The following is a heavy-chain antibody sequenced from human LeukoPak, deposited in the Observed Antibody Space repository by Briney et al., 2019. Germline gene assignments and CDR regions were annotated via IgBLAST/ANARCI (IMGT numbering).Heavy chain of an antibody. CDR2: IIPIFGTA. CDR3: ARAPGYCGGDCSSRFDY. CDR1: GGTFSSYA. D-gene: IGHD2-21*02. J-gene: IGHJ4*02. Sequence: ASVKVSCKASGGTFSSYAISWVRQAPGQGLEWMGGIIPIFGTANYAQKFQGRVTITTDESTSTAYMELSSLRSEDTAVYYCARAPGYCGGDCSSRFDYWGQGTLVTVSS. V-gene: IGHV1-69*05.